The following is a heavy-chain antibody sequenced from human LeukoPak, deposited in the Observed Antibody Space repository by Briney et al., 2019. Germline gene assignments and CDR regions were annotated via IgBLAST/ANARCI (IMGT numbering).Heavy chain of an antibody. J-gene: IGHJ5*02. Sequence: KTSETLSLTCTVSGGSISSSSYYWGWIRQPPGKGLEWIGSIYYSGSTYYNPSLKSRVTISVDTSKNQFSLKLSSVTAADTAVYYCAGHSRILFDPWGQGTLVTVSS. CDR2: IYYSGST. CDR3: AGHSRILFDP. CDR1: GGSISSSSYY. V-gene: IGHV4-39*01. D-gene: IGHD2-2*01.